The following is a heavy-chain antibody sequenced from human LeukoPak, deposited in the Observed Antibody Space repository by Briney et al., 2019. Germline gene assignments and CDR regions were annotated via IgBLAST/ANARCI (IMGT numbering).Heavy chain of an antibody. CDR1: GFIFSRYW. V-gene: IGHV3-74*01. CDR2: ISSDGTNT. Sequence: GGSLRLSCAASGFIFSRYWMHWVRQVPGKGLVWVSRISSDGTNTNYADSVRGRFTISRDNAKNTLYLQMNSLRAEDTAVYYCARKTDHQTGGDYWGQGTLVTVSS. D-gene: IGHD1-1*01. CDR3: ARKTDHQTGGDY. J-gene: IGHJ4*02.